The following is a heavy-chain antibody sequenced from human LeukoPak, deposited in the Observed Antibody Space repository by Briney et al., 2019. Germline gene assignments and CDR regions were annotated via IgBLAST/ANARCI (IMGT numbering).Heavy chain of an antibody. CDR1: GFTVSSNS. V-gene: IGHV3-53*01. Sequence: GGSLRLSCTVSGFTVSSNSWSWVRQAPGKGLEWVSFIYSGGKTHSSDSVKGRFTISRDNSKNTLYLQMSSLRAEDTAVYYCARAVWFGELGPFDYWGQGTLVTVSS. J-gene: IGHJ4*02. CDR2: IYSGGKT. D-gene: IGHD3-10*01. CDR3: ARAVWFGELGPFDY.